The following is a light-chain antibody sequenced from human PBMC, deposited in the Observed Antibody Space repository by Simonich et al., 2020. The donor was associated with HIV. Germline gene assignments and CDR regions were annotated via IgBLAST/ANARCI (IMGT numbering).Light chain of an antibody. V-gene: IGKV1-33*01. CDR1: QDIRNY. Sequence: DIQMTQSPSSLSASVGDRVTITCQASQDIRNYLNLYQQKPGKAPKLVIYDASNLETGVPSRFSGSGSGTDFTLTISSMQSEDFAVYYCQQYNNWPYTFGQGTKLEIK. CDR2: DAS. CDR3: QQYNNWPYT. J-gene: IGKJ2*01.